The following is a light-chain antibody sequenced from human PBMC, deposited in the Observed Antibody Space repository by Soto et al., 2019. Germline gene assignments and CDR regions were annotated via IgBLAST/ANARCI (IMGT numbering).Light chain of an antibody. J-gene: IGKJ5*01. CDR1: QSLSKS. Sequence: EIVLTQSPATLSLSPGERATLSCRASQSLSKSLAWYQQKPGQAPRLLIYDAYNRATGIPPRFSGSGSGTDFTLTISSLEPEDSAVYYCQQRHMWPITFGQGTRLEIK. CDR2: DAY. V-gene: IGKV3-11*01. CDR3: QQRHMWPIT.